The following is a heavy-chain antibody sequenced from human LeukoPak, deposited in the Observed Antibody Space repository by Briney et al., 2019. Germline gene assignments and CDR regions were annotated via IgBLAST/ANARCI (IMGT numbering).Heavy chain of an antibody. Sequence: GSLRLSCAASGFTFSRYDMSWVRQAPGKGLEWVSAISGSGGSTYYADSVKGRFTISRDNAKNSLYLQMNSLRAEDTAVYYCAKTSYIGRGNWFDPWGQGTLVTVSS. D-gene: IGHD1-26*01. CDR3: AKTSYIGRGNWFDP. V-gene: IGHV3-23*01. CDR1: GFTFSRYD. J-gene: IGHJ5*02. CDR2: ISGSGGST.